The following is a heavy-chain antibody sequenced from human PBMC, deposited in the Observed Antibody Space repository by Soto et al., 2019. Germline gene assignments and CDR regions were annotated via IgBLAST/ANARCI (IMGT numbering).Heavy chain of an antibody. D-gene: IGHD3-16*01. Sequence: QVQLQESGPGLVKPSETLSLTCTVSGGSVNSGSFYWSWIRQPPGKGLEWIANIYYSGKTNYNSSLNSRVSMSVDTSNTQSSLNLTSLTAAGTAVYYCARECLGGLGHYCEVWGRGNLVTVSS. CDR3: ARECLGGLGHYCEV. CDR1: GGSVNSGSFY. CDR2: IYYSGKT. J-gene: IGHJ2*01. V-gene: IGHV4-61*01.